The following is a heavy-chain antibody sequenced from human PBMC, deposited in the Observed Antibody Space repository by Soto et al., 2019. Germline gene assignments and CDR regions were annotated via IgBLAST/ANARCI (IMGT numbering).Heavy chain of an antibody. Sequence: QVPLVESGGGVVQPGRSLRLSCAASGFTFSSYAMHWVRQAPGKGLEWVAVISYDGSNKYYADSVKGRFTISRDNSKNTLYLQMNSLRAEDTAVYYCARVRAAAGIYYYYGMDVWGQGTTVTVSS. CDR1: GFTFSSYA. CDR3: ARVRAAAGIYYYYGMDV. J-gene: IGHJ6*02. CDR2: ISYDGSNK. V-gene: IGHV3-30-3*01. D-gene: IGHD6-13*01.